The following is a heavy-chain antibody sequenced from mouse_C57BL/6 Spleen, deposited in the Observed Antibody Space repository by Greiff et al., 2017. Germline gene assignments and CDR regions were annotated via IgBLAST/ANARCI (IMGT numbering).Heavy chain of an antibody. CDR3: ARPLITTVVATPAY. V-gene: IGHV5-17*01. J-gene: IGHJ3*01. CDR1: GFTFSDYG. CDR2: ISSGSSTI. Sequence: VHVKQSGGGLVKPGGSLKLSCAASGFTFSDYGMHWVRQAPEKGLEWVAYISSGSSTIYYADTVKGRFTISRDNAKNTLFLQMTSLRSEDTAMYYCARPLITTVVATPAYWGQGTLVTVSA. D-gene: IGHD1-1*01.